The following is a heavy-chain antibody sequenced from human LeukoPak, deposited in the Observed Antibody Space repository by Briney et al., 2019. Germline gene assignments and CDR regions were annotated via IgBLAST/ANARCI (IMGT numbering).Heavy chain of an antibody. J-gene: IGHJ6*03. CDR1: GGSISSYY. Sequence: SETLSLTCTVSGGSISSYYWSWIRQPAGKGLEWIGRIYTSGSTNYSPSLKSRVTMSVDTSKNQFSLKLSSVTAADTAVYYCATRETGSYYYYMDVWGKGTTVTVSS. V-gene: IGHV4-4*07. CDR2: IYTSGST. D-gene: IGHD1-1*01. CDR3: ATRETGSYYYYMDV.